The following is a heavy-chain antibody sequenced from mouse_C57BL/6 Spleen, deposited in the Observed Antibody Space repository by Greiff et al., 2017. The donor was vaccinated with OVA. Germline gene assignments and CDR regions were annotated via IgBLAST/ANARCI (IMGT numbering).Heavy chain of an antibody. Sequence: EVKLVESGGGLVKPGGSLKLSCAASGFTFSSYTMSWVRQTPEKRLEWVATISGGGGNTYYPDSVKGRFTISRDNAKNTLYLQMSSLRSEDTALYYCARITTNYFDYWGQGTTLTVSS. CDR2: ISGGGGNT. CDR3: ARITTNYFDY. V-gene: IGHV5-9*01. J-gene: IGHJ2*01. D-gene: IGHD1-1*01. CDR1: GFTFSSYT.